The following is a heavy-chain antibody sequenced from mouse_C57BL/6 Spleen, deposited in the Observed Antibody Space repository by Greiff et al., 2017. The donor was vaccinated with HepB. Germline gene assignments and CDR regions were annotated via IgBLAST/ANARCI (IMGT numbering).Heavy chain of an antibody. V-gene: IGHV1-55*01. CDR2: IYPGSGST. Sequence: VQLQQPGAELVKPGASVKMSCKASGYTFTSYWITWVKQRPGQGLEWIGDIYPGSGSTNYNEKFKSKTTLTVDTSSSTAYMQLSSLTSEDSAVYYCARPYYSNYAMDYWGQGTSVTVAS. CDR1: GYTFTSYW. J-gene: IGHJ4*01. D-gene: IGHD2-5*01. CDR3: ARPYYSNYAMDY.